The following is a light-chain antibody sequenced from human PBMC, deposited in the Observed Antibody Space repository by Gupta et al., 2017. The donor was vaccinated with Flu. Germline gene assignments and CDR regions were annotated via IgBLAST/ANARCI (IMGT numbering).Light chain of an antibody. Sequence: QSALTQPRSVSGSPGQSVTISCTGSSTDVGGYNYVSWYQQHPGKAPKVIIYDVTKRPSGVPDRFSGSKSGYTASLTISGRQDEEEADYHCCSSADKSVYVFGTGTKVTVL. V-gene: IGLV2-11*01. CDR2: DVT. CDR3: CSSADKSVYV. CDR1: STDVGGYNY. J-gene: IGLJ1*01.